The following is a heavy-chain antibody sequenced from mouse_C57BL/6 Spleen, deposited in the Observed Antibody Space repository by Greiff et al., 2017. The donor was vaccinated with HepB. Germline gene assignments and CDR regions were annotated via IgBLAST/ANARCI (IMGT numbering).Heavy chain of an antibody. CDR2: IDPNSGGT. V-gene: IGHV1-72*01. Sequence: QVQLQQSGAELVKPGASVKLSCKASGYTFTSYWMHWVKQRPGRGLEWIGRIDPNSGGTKYNEKFKSKATLTVDKPSSTAYMQLSSLTSEDSAVYYCARWEDGSSYGWFAYWGQGTLVTVSA. D-gene: IGHD1-1*01. CDR3: ARWEDGSSYGWFAY. CDR1: GYTFTSYW. J-gene: IGHJ3*01.